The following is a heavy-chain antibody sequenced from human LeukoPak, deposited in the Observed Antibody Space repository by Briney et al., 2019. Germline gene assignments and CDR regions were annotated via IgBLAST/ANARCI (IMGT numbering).Heavy chain of an antibody. D-gene: IGHD2-2*01. Sequence: ESLKISCKGSGYRFTSYWIGWVRQMPGKGLEWMGIIYPGDSDTRYSPSFQGQVTISADKSISTAYLQWSSLKASDTAMYYCARHSYCSSTSCYDFDYWGQGTLVTVSS. CDR2: IYPGDSDT. CDR3: ARHSYCSSTSCYDFDY. V-gene: IGHV5-51*01. CDR1: GYRFTSYW. J-gene: IGHJ4*02.